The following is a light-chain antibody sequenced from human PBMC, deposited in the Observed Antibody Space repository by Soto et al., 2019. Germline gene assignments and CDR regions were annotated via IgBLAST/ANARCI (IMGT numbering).Light chain of an antibody. CDR1: QSISSY. V-gene: IGKV1-39*01. J-gene: IGKJ3*01. CDR3: QQSYSTPRT. CDR2: AAS. Sequence: DIQMTQSPSSLSASVGDRVTITCRASQSISSYLNWYQQKPWKAPKLLIYAASSLQSGVPSRFSGNGSGTDFTLNISSLQPEDFATYYCQQSYSTPRTFGPGTKVDIK.